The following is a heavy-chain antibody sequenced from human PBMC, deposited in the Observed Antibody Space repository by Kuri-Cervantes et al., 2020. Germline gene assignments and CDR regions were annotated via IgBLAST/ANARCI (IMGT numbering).Heavy chain of an antibody. Sequence: SETLSLTCAVSGGSISSGGYYWSWIRQPPGKGLEWIGYIYYSGSTYYNPSLKSRVTISVDTSKNQFSLKLSSVTAADTAVYYCASQDYYGSGSDYWGQGTLVTVSS. CDR3: ASQDYYGSGSDY. CDR2: IYYSGST. CDR1: GGSISSGGYY. J-gene: IGHJ4*02. D-gene: IGHD3-10*01. V-gene: IGHV4-31*11.